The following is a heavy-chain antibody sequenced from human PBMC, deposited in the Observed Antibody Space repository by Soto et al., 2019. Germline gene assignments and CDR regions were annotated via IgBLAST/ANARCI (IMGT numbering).Heavy chain of an antibody. Sequence: PGESLKISCKGSGYSFTSYWISWVRQMPGKGLEWMGRIDPSDSYTNYSPSFQGHVTISADKSISTAYLQWSSLKASDTAMYYCARRNYYYDSSGYYYDNYGMDVWGQGTTVTVSS. D-gene: IGHD3-22*01. V-gene: IGHV5-10-1*01. CDR2: IDPSDSYT. CDR1: GYSFTSYW. CDR3: ARRNYYYDSSGYYYDNYGMDV. J-gene: IGHJ6*02.